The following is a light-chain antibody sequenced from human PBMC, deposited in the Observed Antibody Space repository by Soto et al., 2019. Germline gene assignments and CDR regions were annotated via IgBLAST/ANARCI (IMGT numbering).Light chain of an antibody. Sequence: EIVMTQSPATLSVSPGERATLSCRASESVSGNLAWYQQRPGQAPRLLIYDASNRATDIPARFSGSGSGTDFTLTISSLDPEDFAVYWCQQYDSSPRTFGQGTKVDIK. J-gene: IGKJ1*01. V-gene: IGKV3D-15*01. CDR1: ESVSGN. CDR3: QQYDSSPRT. CDR2: DAS.